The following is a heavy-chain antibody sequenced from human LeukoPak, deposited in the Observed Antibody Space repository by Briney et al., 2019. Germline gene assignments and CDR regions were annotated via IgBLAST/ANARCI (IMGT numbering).Heavy chain of an antibody. V-gene: IGHV4-34*01. CDR3: ASGYSSSWYYFDY. CDR1: GGSFSGYY. J-gene: IGHJ4*02. Sequence: SETLSLTCAVYGGSFSGYYWSWIRQPPGKGLEWIGEINHSGSTNYNPSLKSRVTISVDTSKNQFSLKLSSVTAADTAVCYCASGYSSSWYYFDYWGQGTLVTVSS. D-gene: IGHD6-13*01. CDR2: INHSGST.